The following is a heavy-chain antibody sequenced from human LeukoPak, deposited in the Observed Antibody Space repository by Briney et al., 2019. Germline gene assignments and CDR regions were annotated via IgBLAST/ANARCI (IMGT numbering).Heavy chain of an antibody. V-gene: IGHV4-39*01. J-gene: IGHJ4*02. D-gene: IGHD4-17*01. Sequence: PSETLSLTCTVSGGSISSYYWGWIRQPPGKGLEWIGSIYYSGSTYYNPSLKSRVTISVDTSKNQFSLKLSSVTAADTAVYYCARHFFYGDYGYYFDYWGQGTLVTVSS. CDR3: ARHFFYGDYGYYFDY. CDR2: IYYSGST. CDR1: GGSISSYY.